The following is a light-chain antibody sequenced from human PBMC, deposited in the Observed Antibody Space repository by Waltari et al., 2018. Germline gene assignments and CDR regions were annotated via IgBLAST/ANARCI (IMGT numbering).Light chain of an antibody. CDR2: KDS. J-gene: IGLJ1*01. CDR1: HSNIGSNY. CDR3: AAWDDSLSGPI. V-gene: IGLV1-47*01. Sequence: QSVLTQPPSASGTPGQRVTISCSGSHSNIGSNYVYWYQQLPGTAPKLLIYKDSQRPSGVPVRFSGSMSGPSASLAISGLRSEDEADYYCAAWDDSLSGPIFATGTKVTV.